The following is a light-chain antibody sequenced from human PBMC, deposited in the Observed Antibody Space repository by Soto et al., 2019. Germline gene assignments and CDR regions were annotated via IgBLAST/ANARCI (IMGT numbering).Light chain of an antibody. Sequence: QSVLTQPASVSGSPGQSITISCTGTSSDVGGYIYVSWYQQHPGKAPKLMIYDVTDRPSGVSNRFSGSKSGNTASLTISGLQAEDEADYYCSSYTSSGTLVFGTGTKVTDL. CDR1: SSDVGGYIY. J-gene: IGLJ1*01. CDR2: DVT. CDR3: SSYTSSGTLV. V-gene: IGLV2-14*01.